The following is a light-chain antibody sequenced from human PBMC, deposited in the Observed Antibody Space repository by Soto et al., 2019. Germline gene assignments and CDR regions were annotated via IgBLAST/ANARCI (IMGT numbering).Light chain of an antibody. V-gene: IGKV3-11*01. CDR1: QSVGSY. J-gene: IGKJ5*01. CDR3: HQRSNWPPIT. CDR2: DAS. Sequence: EIVLTQSPATLSLSPGERATLSCRASQSVGSYLAWYQQKPGQPPRLLIYDASNRATGIPARFSGSGSGTAFTLTISILEPEDYAVYYCHQRSNWPPITFGQGTRLEIK.